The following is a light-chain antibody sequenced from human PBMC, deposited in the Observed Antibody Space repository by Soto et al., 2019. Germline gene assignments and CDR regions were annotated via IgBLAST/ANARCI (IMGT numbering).Light chain of an antibody. CDR2: DAS. Sequence: PGMMFLDPGGGSTVSCRAGQSVSSYLAWYQQKPGQAPRLLIYDASNRAAGTPARFSGSGSGTDFTRTISSLLPADVAIYDCKKRQYWPPNRFCEGTRLDIK. V-gene: IGKV3-11*01. CDR1: QSVSSY. CDR3: KKRQYWPPNR. J-gene: IGKJ5*01.